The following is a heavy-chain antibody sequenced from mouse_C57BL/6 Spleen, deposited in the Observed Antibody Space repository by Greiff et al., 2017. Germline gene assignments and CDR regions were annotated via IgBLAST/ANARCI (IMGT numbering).Heavy chain of an antibody. Sequence: VQLQQSGPELVKPGASVKISCKASGYAFSSSWMNWVKQRPGKGLEWIGRIYPGDGDTNYNGKFKGKATLTADKSSSTAYMQLSSLTSEDSAVYFWARGRLRLWYFDVWGTGTTVTVSS. J-gene: IGHJ1*03. D-gene: IGHD2-4*01. CDR2: IYPGDGDT. CDR1: GYAFSSSW. V-gene: IGHV1-82*01. CDR3: ARGRLRLWYFDV.